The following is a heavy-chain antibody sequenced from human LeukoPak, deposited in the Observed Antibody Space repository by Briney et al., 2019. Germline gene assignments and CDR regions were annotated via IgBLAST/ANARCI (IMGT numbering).Heavy chain of an antibody. J-gene: IGHJ4*02. V-gene: IGHV4-59*01. CDR2: IYYSGST. Sequence: SETLSLTCTVSGGSISSYYWSWIRQPPGKGLEWIGYIYYSGSTNYNPSLKSRVTISVDTSKNQFSLELSSVTAADTAVYYCARSYSSSWLYEDYWGQGTLVTVSS. CDR1: GGSISSYY. D-gene: IGHD6-13*01. CDR3: ARSYSSSWLYEDY.